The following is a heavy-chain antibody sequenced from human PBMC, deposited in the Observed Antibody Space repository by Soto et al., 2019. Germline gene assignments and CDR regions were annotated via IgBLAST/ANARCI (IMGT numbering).Heavy chain of an antibody. Sequence: GWSLRLSCAASGFTFSSHWMHWVRQAPGKGLVWVSFINSDETSTNYADSVKGRFTISRDNAKNTLYLQVNSLRAEDTAVYYCARVNGGWDESGAFDIWGQGTMVTVS. CDR2: INSDETST. V-gene: IGHV3-74*01. J-gene: IGHJ3*02. CDR3: ARVNGGWDESGAFDI. CDR1: GFTFSSHW. D-gene: IGHD6-19*01.